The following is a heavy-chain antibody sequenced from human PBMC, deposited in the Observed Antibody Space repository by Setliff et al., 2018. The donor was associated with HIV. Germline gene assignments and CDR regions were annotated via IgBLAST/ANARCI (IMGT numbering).Heavy chain of an antibody. CDR2: ISAYNGNT. CDR3: ARDHHSGRGSNFPWYSDL. Sequence: ASVKVSCKASGYTFTSYGISWVRQAPGQGLEWMGWISAYNGNTNYAQKLQGRVTMTTDTFTSTAYMELRSLRSEDTAVYYCARDHHSGRGSNFPWYSDLWGRGTLVTVSS. CDR1: GYTFTSYG. V-gene: IGHV1-18*01. D-gene: IGHD1-26*01. J-gene: IGHJ2*01.